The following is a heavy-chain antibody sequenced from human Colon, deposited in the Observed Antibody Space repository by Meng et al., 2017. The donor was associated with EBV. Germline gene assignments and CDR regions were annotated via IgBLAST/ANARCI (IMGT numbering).Heavy chain of an antibody. D-gene: IGHD2-15*01. CDR3: ASSDCSGGTCYLDC. V-gene: IGHV4-34*01. CDR2: INHVGST. J-gene: IGHJ4*02. CDR1: GGSFSDSY. Sequence: QVELQQWGAGLLKPSEPLSLTCTVYGGSFSDSYWTWIRQPPGKGLEWIGEINHVGSTTYNPSLKSRATISVDTSKNQFSLKLSSVTAADAAVYYCASSDCSGGTCYLDCWGQGTLVTVSS.